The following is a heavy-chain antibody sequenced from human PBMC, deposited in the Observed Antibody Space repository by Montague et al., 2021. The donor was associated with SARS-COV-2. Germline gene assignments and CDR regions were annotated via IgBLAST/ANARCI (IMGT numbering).Heavy chain of an antibody. CDR1: GGSFSRSDYH. J-gene: IGHJ4*02. D-gene: IGHD6-19*01. Sequence: SETLSLTCTVSGGSFSRSDYHWGWIRQSPGKGLEWIVSLYYTGTAYYNPSLKSRVDISVDTTRNQFSLRLSSVTAADTAIYYCARHTSAWYDYFEDWGQGTLVTVSS. V-gene: IGHV4-39*01. CDR3: ARHTSAWYDYFED. CDR2: LYYTGTA.